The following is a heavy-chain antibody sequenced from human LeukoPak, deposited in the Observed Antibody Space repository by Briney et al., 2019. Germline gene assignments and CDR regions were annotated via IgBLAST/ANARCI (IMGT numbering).Heavy chain of an antibody. V-gene: IGHV4-34*01. CDR1: GGSFSGYY. Sequence: SETLSLTCAVYGGSFSGYYWSWIRQPPGKGLEWIGEINHSGSTNYNPSLKSRVTISVDTSKNQFSLKLSSVTAEDTAVYYCARDGNGYWGQGTLVTVSS. J-gene: IGHJ4*02. D-gene: IGHD2-8*01. CDR3: ARDGNGY. CDR2: INHSGST.